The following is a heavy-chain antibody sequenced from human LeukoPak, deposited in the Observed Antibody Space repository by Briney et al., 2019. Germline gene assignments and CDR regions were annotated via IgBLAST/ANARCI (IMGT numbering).Heavy chain of an antibody. CDR3: ARGLGSNYGPPYYYYYMDV. Sequence: GGSLRLSCAGSGFTLSSYALSWVRQAPGKGLEWVANIKQDGSEKYYVDSVKGRFTISRDNAKNSLYLQMYSLRAEDTAVYYCARGLGSNYGPPYYYYYMDVWGKGTTVTVSS. V-gene: IGHV3-7*01. D-gene: IGHD4-11*01. J-gene: IGHJ6*03. CDR2: IKQDGSEK. CDR1: GFTLSSYA.